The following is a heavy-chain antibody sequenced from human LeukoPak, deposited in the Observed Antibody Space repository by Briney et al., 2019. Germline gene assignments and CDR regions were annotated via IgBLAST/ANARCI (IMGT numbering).Heavy chain of an antibody. CDR3: ARELYCRGGSCYPANWFDP. J-gene: IGHJ5*02. V-gene: IGHV1-8*01. CDR2: MNPNSGNT. Sequence: WASVKVSCKASGYTFTSYDINWVRQATGQGLEWMGWMNPNSGNTGYAQKFQGRVTMTRNTSISTAYMELSSLRSEDTAVYYCARELYCRGGSCYPANWFDPWGQGTLVTVSS. CDR1: GYTFTSYD. D-gene: IGHD2-15*01.